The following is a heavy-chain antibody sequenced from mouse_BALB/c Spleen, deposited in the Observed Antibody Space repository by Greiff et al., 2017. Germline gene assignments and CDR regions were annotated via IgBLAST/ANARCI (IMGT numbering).Heavy chain of an antibody. CDR1: GYTFTSYT. Sequence: QVQLQQSGAELVKPGASVKMSCKASGYTFTSYTMHWVKQRPGQGLEWIGYINPSSGYTNYNQKFKDKATLTADKSSSTAYMQLSSLTSEDSAVYYCASSSTGAWFAYWGQGTLVTVSA. J-gene: IGHJ3*01. CDR3: ASSSTGAWFAY. V-gene: IGHV1S26*01. CDR2: INPSSGYT.